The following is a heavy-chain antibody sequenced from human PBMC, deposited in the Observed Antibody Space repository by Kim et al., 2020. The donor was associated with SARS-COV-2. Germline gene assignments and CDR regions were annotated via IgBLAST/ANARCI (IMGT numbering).Heavy chain of an antibody. CDR3: ARSVMVYQLLNTVDYYYGMDV. CDR1: GFTFSSYS. CDR2: ISSSSSYI. J-gene: IGHJ6*02. V-gene: IGHV3-21*01. D-gene: IGHD2-2*01. Sequence: GGSLRLSCAASGFTFSSYSMNWVRQAPGKGLEWVSSISSSSSYIYYADSVKGRFTISRDNAKNSLYLEMNSLRAEDTAVYYCARSVMVYQLLNTVDYYYGMDVWGQGTTVTVSS.